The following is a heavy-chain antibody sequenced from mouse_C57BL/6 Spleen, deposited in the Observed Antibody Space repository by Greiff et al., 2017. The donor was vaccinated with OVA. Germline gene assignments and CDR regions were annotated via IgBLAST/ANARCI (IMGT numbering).Heavy chain of an antibody. J-gene: IGHJ4*01. CDR2: ISSGGDYI. D-gene: IGHD3-2*02. CDR1: GFTFSSYA. Sequence: EVMLVESGEGLVKPGGSLKLSCAASGFTFSSYAMSWVRQTPEKGLEWVAYISSGGDYIYYADTVKGRFTISRDNARNTLYLQMSSLKSEDTAMYYCTRVDSSGWAMDYWGQGTSVTVSS. V-gene: IGHV5-9-1*02. CDR3: TRVDSSGWAMDY.